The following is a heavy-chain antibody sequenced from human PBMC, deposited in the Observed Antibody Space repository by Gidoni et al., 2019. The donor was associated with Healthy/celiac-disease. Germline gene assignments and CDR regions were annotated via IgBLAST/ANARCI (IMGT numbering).Heavy chain of an antibody. D-gene: IGHD6-19*01. CDR3: TRDDAVFDY. V-gene: IGHV3-49*05. J-gene: IGHJ4*02. CDR2: IRSKAYGGPT. CDR1: GFTFGDYA. Sequence: EVQLVESGGGLVKPGRSRRLACTAAGFTFGDYAMSWFRQAPGKGLEWVGFIRSKAYGGPTASAASVKGRFTISRDDSKSIAYLQMHSLTTEDTAVYYCTRDDAVFDYWGQGTLVTVSS.